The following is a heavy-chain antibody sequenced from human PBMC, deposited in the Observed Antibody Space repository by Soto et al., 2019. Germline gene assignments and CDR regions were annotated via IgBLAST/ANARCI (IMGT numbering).Heavy chain of an antibody. CDR2: MSGLGGST. CDR1: GFTFSAYS. D-gene: IGHD5-18*01. CDR3: AKSYGDTWQQYFFDS. Sequence: EVQLLESGGGLVQPGGSLRLPCTASGFTFSAYSMSWVRQAPGKGLEWVSGMSGLGGSTYYADSVRGRFTISRDNSKNTLYLQMNSLTAEDTAVYYCAKSYGDTWQQYFFDSWGQGTLLTVSS. V-gene: IGHV3-23*01. J-gene: IGHJ4*02.